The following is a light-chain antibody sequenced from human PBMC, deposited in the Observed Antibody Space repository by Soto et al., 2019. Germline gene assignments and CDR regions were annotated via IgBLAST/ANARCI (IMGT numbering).Light chain of an antibody. CDR1: QGISIY. J-gene: IGKJ5*01. V-gene: IGKV1-33*01. CDR2: DES. CDR3: PQHDEFPT. Sequence: DIQMTQSPSSLSASVGDRVAITCRASQGISIYLNWFQQKPGKSPELLIYDESKLQTGAPSRFSGSGSGTDFVLIINRLQPEDVATYYCPQHDEFPTVGPVTRLEIK.